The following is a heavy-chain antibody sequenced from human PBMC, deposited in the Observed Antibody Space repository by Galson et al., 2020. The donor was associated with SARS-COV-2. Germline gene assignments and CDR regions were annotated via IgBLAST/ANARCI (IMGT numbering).Heavy chain of an antibody. V-gene: IGHV3-23*01. Sequence: GESLRLSCVASGFTFGGYAMTWVRQAPGKGLEWVSSITDDGDGTYYADSVKGRFTVSRDNSKNMVHLQINNLRGEDTALYFCGKCYDALTDHYYYIDVWGKGTTVTVAS. CDR3: GKCYDALTDHYYYIDV. J-gene: IGHJ6*04. CDR1: GFTFGGYA. D-gene: IGHD3-9*01. CDR2: ITDDGDGT.